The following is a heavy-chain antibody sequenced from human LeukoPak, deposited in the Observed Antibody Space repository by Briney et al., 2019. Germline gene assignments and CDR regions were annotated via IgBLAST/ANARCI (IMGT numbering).Heavy chain of an antibody. J-gene: IGHJ5*02. CDR1: GFTFNNAL. Sequence: RGSLRLSCVASGFTFNNALMNGVRQASGKGGEWVGRIKSKNVGGTTDYAACVKGRFTISRDDSKNTVYLQMNSLKIEDTAVYYCTSHAAFDPWGQGTLVTVSS. CDR3: TSHAAFDP. CDR2: IKSKNVGGTT. V-gene: IGHV3-15*01.